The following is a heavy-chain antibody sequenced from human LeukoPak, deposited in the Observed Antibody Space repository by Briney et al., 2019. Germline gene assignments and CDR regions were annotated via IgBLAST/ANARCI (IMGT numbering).Heavy chain of an antibody. V-gene: IGHV4-39*01. D-gene: IGHD1-26*01. CDR2: IYYSGGT. J-gene: IGHJ6*02. CDR1: GGSISSSSYN. Sequence: PSETLSLTCTESGGSISSSSYNWGWIPQPPGKGLEWRGSIYYSGGTYHNPSLKSLVTISVDTSKNHFSLKLSSVTAADTAVYYCARHSIVGAAYYYYGMDVWGQGTTVTVSS. CDR3: ARHSIVGAAYYYYGMDV.